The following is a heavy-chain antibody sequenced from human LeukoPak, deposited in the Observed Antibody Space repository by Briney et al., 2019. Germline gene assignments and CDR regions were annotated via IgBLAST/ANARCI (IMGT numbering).Heavy chain of an antibody. Sequence: ASETLSLTCTVSGGSISSGGYYWSWIRQHPGKGLEWIGYIYYSGSTYYNPSLKSRVTISVDRSKNQFSLKLSSVTAADTAVYYCARGNHSSSWLYYYYGMDVWGQGTTVTVSS. CDR3: ARGNHSSSWLYYYYGMDV. D-gene: IGHD6-13*01. J-gene: IGHJ6*02. CDR1: GGSISSGGYY. CDR2: IYYSGST. V-gene: IGHV4-31*03.